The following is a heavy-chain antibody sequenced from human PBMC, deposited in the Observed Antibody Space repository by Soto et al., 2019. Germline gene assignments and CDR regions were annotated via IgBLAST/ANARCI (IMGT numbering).Heavy chain of an antibody. J-gene: IGHJ4*02. D-gene: IGHD4-17*01. Sequence: GGSLRLSCAASGFTFSSYAMHWVRQAPGKGLEWVAVISYDGSNKYYADSVKGRFTISRDNSKNTLYLQMNSLRAEDTAVYYCARGRDDYGDYVVYYFDYWGQGTLVTVSS. CDR3: ARGRDDYGDYVVYYFDY. CDR1: GFTFSSYA. V-gene: IGHV3-30-3*01. CDR2: ISYDGSNK.